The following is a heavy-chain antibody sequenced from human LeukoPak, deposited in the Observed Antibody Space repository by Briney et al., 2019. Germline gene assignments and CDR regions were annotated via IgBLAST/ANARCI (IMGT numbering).Heavy chain of an antibody. Sequence: ASVKVSCKASGYTFTGYYMHWVRQAPGQGLEWMGWINPNSGGTNYAQKFQGRVTMTRDTSISTAYMELSRLRSDDTAVYYCARERSTLLWFGELLYWGQGTLVTVSS. V-gene: IGHV1-2*02. CDR3: ARERSTLLWFGELLY. CDR2: INPNSGGT. J-gene: IGHJ4*02. D-gene: IGHD3-10*01. CDR1: GYTFTGYY.